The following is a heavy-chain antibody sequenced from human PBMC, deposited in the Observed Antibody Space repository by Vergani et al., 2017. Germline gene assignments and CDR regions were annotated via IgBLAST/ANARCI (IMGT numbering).Heavy chain of an antibody. D-gene: IGHD1-26*01. CDR1: GFTFSSYS. CDR2: ISSSSSTI. Sequence: EVQLVESGGGLVQPGGSLRLSCAASGFTFSSYSMHWVRQAPGKGLEWVSYISSSSSTIYYADSVKGRFTISRDNAKNSLYLQMNRLRAEDTAVYYCARDRREPSYYYYGMDVWGQGTTVTVSS. V-gene: IGHV3-48*01. J-gene: IGHJ6*02. CDR3: ARDRREPSYYYYGMDV.